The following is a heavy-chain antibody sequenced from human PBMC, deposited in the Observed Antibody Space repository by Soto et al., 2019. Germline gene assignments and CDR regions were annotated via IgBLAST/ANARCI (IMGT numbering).Heavy chain of an antibody. V-gene: IGHV4-30-4*01. D-gene: IGHD3-10*01. Sequence: SSETLSLTCTVSGGSISSGDYYWSWIRQPPGKGLEWIGYIYYSGSTYYNPSLKSRVTISVDTSKNQFSLKLSSVTAADTAVYYCARVVGGMDYYYGMDVWGQGTTVTVSS. CDR2: IYYSGST. CDR1: GGSISSGDYY. CDR3: ARVVGGMDYYYGMDV. J-gene: IGHJ6*02.